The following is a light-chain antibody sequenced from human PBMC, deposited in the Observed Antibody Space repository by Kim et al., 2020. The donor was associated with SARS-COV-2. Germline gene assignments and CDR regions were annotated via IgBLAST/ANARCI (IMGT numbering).Light chain of an antibody. CDR2: AAS. Sequence: DIQMTQSPSSLSASVGDRVSITCRASQDITTDLDWYQQKPGESPKRLIYAASNLQSGVPSRFSGSGSGTEFTLTITSLQPEDFATYYCQQHNNSPWTFGQGTKVDIK. CDR1: QDITTD. V-gene: IGKV1-17*01. CDR3: QQHNNSPWT. J-gene: IGKJ1*01.